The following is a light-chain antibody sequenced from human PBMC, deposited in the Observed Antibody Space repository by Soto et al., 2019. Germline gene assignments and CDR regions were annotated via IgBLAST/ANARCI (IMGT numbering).Light chain of an antibody. J-gene: IGLJ2*01. CDR2: DVS. CDR1: SSDVGGYNY. V-gene: IGLV2-14*01. Sequence: QSALTQPASVSGSPGQSITISCTGTSSDVGGYNYVSWYQQHPGKAPKLMIYDVSNRPSGVSNRSSGYKAGNTASLTICGLQAEDEADYYCSSYTSSSTPLFGGGTKLTVL. CDR3: SSYTSSSTPL.